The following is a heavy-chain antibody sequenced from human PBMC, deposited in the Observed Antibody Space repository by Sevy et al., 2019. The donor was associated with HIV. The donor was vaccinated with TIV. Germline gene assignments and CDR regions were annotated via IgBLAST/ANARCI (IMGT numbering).Heavy chain of an antibody. V-gene: IGHV1-2*02. Sequence: ASVKVSCKASGYTFTGYYMHWVRQAPGQGLEWMGWINANSGGTKYEQNFQGRVSMTRDTSISTAYMGLSRLRSDDTAVYYCAREPFYCGGVTCKPGGWFDPWGQGTLVTVSS. CDR1: GYTFTGYY. CDR2: INANSGGT. J-gene: IGHJ5*02. CDR3: AREPFYCGGVTCKPGGWFDP. D-gene: IGHD2-21*01.